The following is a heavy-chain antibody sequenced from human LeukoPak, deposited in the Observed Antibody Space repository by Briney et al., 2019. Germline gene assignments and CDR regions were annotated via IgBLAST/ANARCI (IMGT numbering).Heavy chain of an antibody. CDR3: ARRRRLGYFDY. D-gene: IGHD3-16*01. CDR2: IYYSGST. J-gene: IGHJ4*02. V-gene: IGHV4-39*01. Sequence: SETLSLTCTVSGGSISSIIYYWGGIRQPPGKGLDWIGRIYYSGSTYYNPCLKRRVTRSVDTSKTQFSLKLSSVTAADTSVYYRARRRRLGYFDYWGQGTLVTVSS. CDR1: GGSISSIIYY.